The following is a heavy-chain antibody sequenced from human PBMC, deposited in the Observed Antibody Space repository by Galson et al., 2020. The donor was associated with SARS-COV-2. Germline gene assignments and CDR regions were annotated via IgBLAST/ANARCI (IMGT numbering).Heavy chain of an antibody. CDR1: GGSISSGGYY. CDR3: ARAKYYGSGSRYYFDY. V-gene: IGHV4-31*03. J-gene: IGHJ4*02. CDR2: IYYSGTP. Sequence: ASETLSLTCTVSGGSISSGGYYWSSIRQHPGQGLVWIGYIYYSGTPYYNPSLTSRVTISVDTSKNQFSLKLSSVTAADTAVYYCARAKYYGSGSRYYFDYWGQGTLVTVSS. D-gene: IGHD3-10*01.